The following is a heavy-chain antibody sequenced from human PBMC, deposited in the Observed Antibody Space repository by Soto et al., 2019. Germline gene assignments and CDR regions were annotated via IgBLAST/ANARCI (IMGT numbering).Heavy chain of an antibody. J-gene: IGHJ4*02. CDR2: IYSGGST. V-gene: IGHV3-66*01. D-gene: IGHD3-3*01. Sequence: EVQLVESGGGLVQPGGSLRLSCAASGFTVSSNYMSWVRQAPGKGLEWVSVIYSGGSTYYADSVKGRFTISRDNSKTTLYLQMNSLRAEDTAVYYCARGWDFYDFWSGYSLDYWGQGTLVTVSS. CDR3: ARGWDFYDFWSGYSLDY. CDR1: GFTVSSNY.